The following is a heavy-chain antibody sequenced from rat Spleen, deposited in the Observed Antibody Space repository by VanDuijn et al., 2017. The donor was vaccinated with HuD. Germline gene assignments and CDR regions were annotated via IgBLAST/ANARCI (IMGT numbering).Heavy chain of an antibody. CDR2: MWSGGST. Sequence: VQLKESGPGLVQPSQTLSLTCTVSGFSLTDYSVHWVRQPPGKGLEWMGVMWSGGSTAYNSALKSRLSISRDTSKSQVFLKINSLQTEDTAIYYCTDYSSYMGFAYWGQGTLVTVSS. CDR1: GFSLTDYS. D-gene: IGHD1-2*01. CDR3: TDYSSYMGFAY. V-gene: IGHV2S63*01. J-gene: IGHJ3*01.